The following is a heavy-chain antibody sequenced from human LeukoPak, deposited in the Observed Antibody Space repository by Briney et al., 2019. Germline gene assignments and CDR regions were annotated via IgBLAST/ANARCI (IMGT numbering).Heavy chain of an antibody. CDR1: GFTVSSNY. CDR2: IYSGGST. CDR3: AVDYYDSSGYSD. J-gene: IGHJ4*02. Sequence: GGSLRLSCAASGFTVSSNYMSWVRQAPGKGLEWVSVIYSGGSTYYADSVKGRFTISRDNSKNTLYLQMNSLRAEDTAVYYCAVDYYDSSGYSDWGQGTLVTVSS. V-gene: IGHV3-66*01. D-gene: IGHD3-22*01.